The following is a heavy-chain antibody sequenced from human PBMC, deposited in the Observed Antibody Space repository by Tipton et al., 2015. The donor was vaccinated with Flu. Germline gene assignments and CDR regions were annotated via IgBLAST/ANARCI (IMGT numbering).Heavy chain of an antibody. J-gene: IGHJ4*02. CDR3: ARGAGGPATAYDC. CDR1: GASFSGYY. D-gene: IGHD1-1*01. Sequence: TLSLTCAVYGASFSGYYWSWIRQPPGKGLEWIGEINHGGITNYSPSLKSRITISVDTSKNQFSLNLSSVTAADTAVYYCARGAGGPATAYDCWGQGTLVTVSS. V-gene: IGHV4-34*01. CDR2: INHGGIT.